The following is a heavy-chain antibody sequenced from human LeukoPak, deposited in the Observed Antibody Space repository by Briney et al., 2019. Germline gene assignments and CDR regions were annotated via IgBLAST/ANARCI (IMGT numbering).Heavy chain of an antibody. D-gene: IGHD2-2*02. J-gene: IGHJ6*03. V-gene: IGHV3-7*01. CDR2: IRQDGSEK. CDR1: GFTFSSYW. CDR3: ARVWCSSTSCYSTPPDYMDV. Sequence: AGSLRLSCAASGFTFSSYWMSWVRQAPGKGLEWVANIRQDGSEKYYVDSVKGRFTISTDNAKNSLYLQMNSLRAEDTAVYYCARVWCSSTSCYSTPPDYMDVWGKGTTVTVSS.